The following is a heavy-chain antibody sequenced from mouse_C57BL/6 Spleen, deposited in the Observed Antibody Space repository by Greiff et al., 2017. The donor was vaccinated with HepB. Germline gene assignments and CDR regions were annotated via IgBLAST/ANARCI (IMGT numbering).Heavy chain of an antibody. CDR1: GYTFTGYW. CDR2: ILPGSGST. Sequence: VQLQQSGAELMKPGASVKLSCKATGYTFTGYWIEWVKQRPGHGLEWIGEILPGSGSTNYNEKFKGKATFTADTSSNTAYMQLSSLTTEDSAIYYCARRGPDYYGSSYYFDYWGQGTTLTVSS. D-gene: IGHD1-1*01. J-gene: IGHJ2*01. V-gene: IGHV1-9*01. CDR3: ARRGPDYYGSSYYFDY.